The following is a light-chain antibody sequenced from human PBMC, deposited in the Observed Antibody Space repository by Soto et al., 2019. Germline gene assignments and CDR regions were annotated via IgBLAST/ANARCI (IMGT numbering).Light chain of an antibody. CDR1: QSVLYSSNNKNY. CDR3: QQYYSIPLT. J-gene: IGKJ4*01. CDR2: WAS. Sequence: DIVMTQSPDSLAVSLGERATINCKSSQSVLYSSNNKNYLAWYQQKPGQPPKLLIYWASNRESGVPDRFSGSGSGTDVALTISSLQAEDVAVYYCQQYYSIPLTCGGGTKVEIK. V-gene: IGKV4-1*01.